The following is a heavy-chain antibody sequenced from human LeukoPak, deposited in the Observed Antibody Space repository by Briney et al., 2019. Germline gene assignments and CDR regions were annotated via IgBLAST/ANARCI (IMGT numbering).Heavy chain of an antibody. Sequence: ASVKVSCKASGFTSTSSGFSWVRQAPGQGLEWMGWISAYNGNTNYAQKLQGRVTMTTDPSTSTAYMELKSLKSDDTAVYYCARGGLSSRIDYWGQGTLVTVSS. CDR3: ARGGLSSRIDY. J-gene: IGHJ4*02. D-gene: IGHD2-2*01. CDR1: GFTSTSSG. CDR2: ISAYNGNT. V-gene: IGHV1-18*01.